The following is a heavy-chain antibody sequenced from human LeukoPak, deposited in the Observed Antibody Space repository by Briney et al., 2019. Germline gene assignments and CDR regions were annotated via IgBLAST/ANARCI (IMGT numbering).Heavy chain of an antibody. Sequence: GSLRLSCAASVFTVSSNYMSWVRQAPGKGLAWVSVIYSGGSTYYADSVKGRFTISRDNSKNTLYLQMNSLRAEDTAVYYCARDPGIAAAGTYYYYGMDVWGQGTTVTVSS. CDR1: VFTVSSNY. CDR3: ARDPGIAAAGTYYYYGMDV. CDR2: IYSGGST. J-gene: IGHJ6*02. D-gene: IGHD6-13*01. V-gene: IGHV3-53*01.